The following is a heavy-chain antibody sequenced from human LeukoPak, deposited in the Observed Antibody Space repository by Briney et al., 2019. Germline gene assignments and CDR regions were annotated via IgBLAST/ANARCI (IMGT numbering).Heavy chain of an antibody. CDR1: GFTFSSYG. D-gene: IGHD2-2*01. CDR3: ARVYCSSTGCEAHFDY. Sequence: GRSLRLSCAASGFTFSSYGMHWVRQAPGKGLEWVAVISYDGSNKYYADSVKGRFTISRDNSKNTLYLQMNSLRAEDTAVYYCARVYCSSTGCEAHFDYWGQGTLVTVSS. J-gene: IGHJ4*02. CDR2: ISYDGSNK. V-gene: IGHV3-30*03.